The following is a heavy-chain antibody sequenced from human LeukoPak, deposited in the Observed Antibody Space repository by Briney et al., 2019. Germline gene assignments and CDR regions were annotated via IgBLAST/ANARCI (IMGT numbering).Heavy chain of an antibody. CDR1: GFTYSSYA. D-gene: IGHD3-22*01. J-gene: IGHJ4*02. V-gene: IGHV3-23*01. CDR3: ARDYYDSSGYYYLDY. Sequence: GGSLRPSCAASGFTYSSYAMNWVRQAPGKGLEWVSTISGSGASTYYADSVKGRFTISRDNAKNSLYLQMNSLRAEDTAVYYCARDYYDSSGYYYLDYWGQGTLVTVSS. CDR2: ISGSGAST.